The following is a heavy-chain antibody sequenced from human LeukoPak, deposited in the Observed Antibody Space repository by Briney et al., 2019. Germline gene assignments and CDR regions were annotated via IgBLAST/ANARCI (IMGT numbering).Heavy chain of an antibody. CDR2: ISYDGSNK. V-gene: IGHV3-30*03. D-gene: IGHD5-24*01. J-gene: IGHJ4*02. CDR1: GFTFSSYG. CDR3: ARDARWLQLGYFDY. Sequence: GGSLRLSCAASGFTFSSYGMHWVRQAPGKGLEWVAVISYDGSNKYYADSVKGRFTISRDNAKNSLYLQMNSLRTEDTAVYYCARDARWLQLGYFDYWGQGTLVTVSS.